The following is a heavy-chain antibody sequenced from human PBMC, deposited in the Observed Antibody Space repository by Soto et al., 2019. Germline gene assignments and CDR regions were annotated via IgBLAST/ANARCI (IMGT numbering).Heavy chain of an antibody. CDR3: ARDRQAMIAPAGFDY. CDR1: GFTFSSYA. V-gene: IGHV3-30*04. J-gene: IGHJ4*02. D-gene: IGHD3-22*01. CDR2: ISYDGSNK. Sequence: GGSLRLSCAASGFTFSSYAMHWVRQAPGKGLEWVAVISYDGSNKYYADSVKGRFTISRDNSKNTLYLQMNSLRAEDTAVYYCARDRQAMIAPAGFDYWGQGTLVTVSS.